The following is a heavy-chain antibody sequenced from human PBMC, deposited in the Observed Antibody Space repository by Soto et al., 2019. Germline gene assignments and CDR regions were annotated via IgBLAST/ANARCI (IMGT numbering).Heavy chain of an antibody. V-gene: IGHV4-30-4*01. J-gene: IGHJ4*02. CDR1: GGSTSSDNY. CDR3: AREGGESSDGLYYFDS. Sequence: SETLSLTCTVSGGSTSSDNYWSWIRQPPGKGLEWIGHIYYSGNTDYNPSLKSRLAISIDTSKDQFSLKLSSVTAADTAVYFCAREGGESSDGLYYFDSWGQGSLVTVSS. CDR2: IYYSGNT. D-gene: IGHD3-16*01.